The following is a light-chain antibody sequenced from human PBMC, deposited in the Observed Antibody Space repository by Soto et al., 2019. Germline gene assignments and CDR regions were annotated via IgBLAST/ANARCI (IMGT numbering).Light chain of an antibody. J-gene: IGLJ2*01. CDR3: SSFTSTNTVL. Sequence: QSVRTRPASGSGAPGEAITISCTGTSSDVGGYNYVSWYQQHPGKAPKLMIYNVSNRPSGVSNRFSGSKSGNTASLTISGLQAEDEGHYYCSSFTSTNTVLFGGGTQLTVL. CDR2: NVS. CDR1: SSDVGGYNY. V-gene: IGLV2-14*01.